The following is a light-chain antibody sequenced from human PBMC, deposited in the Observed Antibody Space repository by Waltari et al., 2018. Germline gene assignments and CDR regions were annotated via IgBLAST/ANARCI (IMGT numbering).Light chain of an antibody. J-gene: IGKJ2*01. CDR2: GAS. V-gene: IGKV3-15*01. CDR1: QSINRN. Sequence: EIVMTQSPATLSVSPGQRATLSCRASQSINRNLTWYQQNPGQAPRLLIFGASTRTTGIPARCSGSVSVTEFTLTISSLQSEDFAVYYCQQYDSWPYTFGQGTSLEIK. CDR3: QQYDSWPYT.